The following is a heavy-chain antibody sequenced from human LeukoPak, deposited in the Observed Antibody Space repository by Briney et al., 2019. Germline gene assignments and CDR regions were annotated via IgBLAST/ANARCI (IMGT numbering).Heavy chain of an antibody. Sequence: SETLSLTCAVYGGSFSDYSWSWIRQPPGKGLQWIGEINHSGGTNHNPSLMSRVIMSADTSKNQFSLKVSSVTAADTAVYYCARVGYSYSINDWSRTGLGAYPTKYYMDVWGKGNTVTVSS. CDR2: INHSGGT. D-gene: IGHD5-18*01. J-gene: IGHJ6*03. V-gene: IGHV4-34*01. CDR3: ARVGYSYSINDWSRTGLGAYPTKYYMDV. CDR1: GGSFSDYS.